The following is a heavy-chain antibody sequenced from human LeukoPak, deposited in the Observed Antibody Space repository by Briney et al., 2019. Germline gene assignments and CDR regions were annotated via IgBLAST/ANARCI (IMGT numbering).Heavy chain of an antibody. CDR3: ARDTRSYSSVFFDP. Sequence: SETLSLTCTVSGGSISNYYWTWIRQPAGKGLEWIGRTYTSGSTNYNPSLKSRVTMSVDTSKNQFSLKLSSVTAADTAVYYCARDTRSYSSVFFDPWGQGTLVTVSS. V-gene: IGHV4-4*07. J-gene: IGHJ5*02. CDR1: GGSISNYY. CDR2: TYTSGST. D-gene: IGHD6-25*01.